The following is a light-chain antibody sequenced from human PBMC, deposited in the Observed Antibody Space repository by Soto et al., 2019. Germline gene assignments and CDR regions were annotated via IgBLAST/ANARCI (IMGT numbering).Light chain of an antibody. V-gene: IGLV2-14*01. CDR2: DVS. Sequence: QSALTQPASVSGSPGQSIAISCTGTSSDVGAYNYVSWYQQHPGKAPKLLIYDVSNRPSGVSERFSGSKSGNTASLTISGLQAEDEADYYCSSYTSSSTYVFGTGTKVTVL. CDR1: SSDVGAYNY. J-gene: IGLJ1*01. CDR3: SSYTSSSTYV.